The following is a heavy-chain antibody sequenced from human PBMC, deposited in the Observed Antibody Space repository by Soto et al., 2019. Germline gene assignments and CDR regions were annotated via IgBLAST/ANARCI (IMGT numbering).Heavy chain of an antibody. D-gene: IGHD3-22*01. CDR1: GFTFSNYS. J-gene: IGHJ4*02. CDR2: ISSSSSYI. Sequence: EVQLVESGGGLIKPGGSLRLSSAASGFTFSNYSMNWVRKAPGKGLERVSSISSSSSYIYYADSVKGRFTISRDNAKNSLYPQMNSLRAEDTAVYYCARDPTGYYDSNGYLDWGQGTLVTVSS. V-gene: IGHV3-21*01. CDR3: ARDPTGYYDSNGYLD.